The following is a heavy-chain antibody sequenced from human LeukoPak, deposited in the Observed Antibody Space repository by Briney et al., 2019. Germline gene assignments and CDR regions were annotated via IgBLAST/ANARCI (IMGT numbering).Heavy chain of an antibody. CDR1: GFTFSSYW. J-gene: IGHJ4*02. D-gene: IGHD6-13*01. Sequence: GGSLRLSCAASGFTFSSYWMHWVRPAPGKGLVWVSRINSDGSYTSCADSVKGRFTISRDNAKNTLYLQMNSLRAEDTAVYYCARGSTGYSSSWYNYWGQGTLVTVSS. CDR2: INSDGSYT. CDR3: ARGSTGYSSSWYNY. V-gene: IGHV3-74*01.